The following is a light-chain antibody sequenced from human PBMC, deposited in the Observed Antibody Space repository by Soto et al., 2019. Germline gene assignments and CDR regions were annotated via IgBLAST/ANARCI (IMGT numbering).Light chain of an antibody. CDR1: QTISKW. CDR2: DVS. J-gene: IGKJ2*01. CDR3: QHYNGYPYT. V-gene: IGKV1-5*01. Sequence: DIQMTQSPSTLSASVGDRVTIACRASQTISKWLARYQQKPGKVPKLLIYDVSTLQKGVPSRFSGSGSGTEFTLTISRLQPDDFATYYCQHYNGYPYTFGKGTKVDIK.